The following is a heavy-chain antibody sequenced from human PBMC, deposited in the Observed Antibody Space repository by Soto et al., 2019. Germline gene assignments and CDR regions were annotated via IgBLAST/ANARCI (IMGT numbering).Heavy chain of an antibody. CDR2: LDGAGGST. CDR1: GFTSSDYA. CDR3: AAPRDEYGSGVSWFTYGMDI. V-gene: IGHV3-23*01. J-gene: IGHJ6*02. D-gene: IGHD3-10*01. Sequence: LRLSCLASGFTSSDYAMTWAPHVPGTGLEWVASLDGAGGSTYYADSVRGRSTISRDNSKNTLFLQMKRLTVDDTAIYYCAAPRDEYGSGVSWFTYGMDIWGQGTTVTVS.